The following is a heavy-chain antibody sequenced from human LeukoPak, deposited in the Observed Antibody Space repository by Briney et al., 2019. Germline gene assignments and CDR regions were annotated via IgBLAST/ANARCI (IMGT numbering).Heavy chain of an antibody. D-gene: IGHD3-22*01. J-gene: IGHJ4*02. CDR2: ISGSGGTA. V-gene: IGHV3-23*01. Sequence: GGSLRLSCAASGFTVSSNSMTWVRQAPGKGLEWVSAISGSGGTAYYADSVKGRFTISRDNSKNTLYLQMNSLRAEDTAVYYCAKKGYYDGSGYYMYYFDHWGQGTLVTVSS. CDR3: AKKGYYDGSGYYMYYFDH. CDR1: GFTVSSNS.